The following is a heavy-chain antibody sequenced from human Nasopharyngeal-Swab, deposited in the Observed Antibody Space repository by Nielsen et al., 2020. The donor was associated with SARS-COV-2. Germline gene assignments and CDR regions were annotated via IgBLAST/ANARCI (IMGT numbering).Heavy chain of an antibody. J-gene: IGHJ6*03. Sequence: ASVKVSCKASGYTFTNYGISWVRQAPGQGLEWMGRISGYNGNTNYAQKFQGRVTMTTDTSTRTAYMELRSLRSDDTAVYYCARTNVPYYDVSSGPKVHYYMDVWVEGTTVTVSS. CDR2: ISGYNGNT. CDR1: GYTFTNYG. V-gene: IGHV1-18*04. D-gene: IGHD3-3*01. CDR3: ARTNVPYYDVSSGPKVHYYMDV.